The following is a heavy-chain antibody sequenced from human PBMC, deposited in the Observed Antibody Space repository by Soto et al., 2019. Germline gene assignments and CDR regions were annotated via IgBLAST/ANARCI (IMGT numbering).Heavy chain of an antibody. D-gene: IGHD5-12*01. V-gene: IGHV3-23*01. CDR2: ISGSGGST. CDR3: AKGSRWLQFPDY. J-gene: IGHJ4*02. Sequence: EVQLLESGGGLVQPGGSMRLSCAASGFTFSSYAMSWVRQAPGKGLEWVSAISGSGGSTYYADSVKGRFTISRDNSKNTLYLQMNSLRAEDTAVYYCAKGSRWLQFPDYWGQGTLVTVSS. CDR1: GFTFSSYA.